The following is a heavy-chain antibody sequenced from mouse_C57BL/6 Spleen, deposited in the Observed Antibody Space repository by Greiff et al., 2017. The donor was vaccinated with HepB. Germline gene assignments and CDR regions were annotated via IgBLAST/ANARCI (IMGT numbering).Heavy chain of an antibody. CDR1: GYPFTDYY. CDR3: ARGSLTGYFDY. Sequence: QVQLQQSGAELVRPGASVKLSGRAPGYPFTDYYINWVKQRPGQGLEWIARIYPGSGNTYYNEKFKGKATLTAEKSSSTAYMQLSSLTSEDSAVYFCARGSLTGYFDYWGQGTTLTVSS. D-gene: IGHD4-1*01. J-gene: IGHJ2*01. CDR2: IYPGSGNT. V-gene: IGHV1-76*01.